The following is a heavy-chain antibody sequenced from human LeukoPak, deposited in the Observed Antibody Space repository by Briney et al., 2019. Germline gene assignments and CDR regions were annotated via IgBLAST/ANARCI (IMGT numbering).Heavy chain of an antibody. CDR1: GYSFTSYW. J-gene: IGHJ3*02. CDR2: IYPGDSDT. V-gene: IGHV5-51*01. D-gene: IGHD1-26*01. CDR3: ATRSLKYSSGWADAFDI. Sequence: GESLKISCKGSGYSFTSYWIGWVRQMPGKGLEWMGIIYPGDSDTRYSPSFQGQVTISADKSISTAYLQWSSLKASDTAMYYCATRSLKYSSGWADAFDIWGQGTMVTVSS.